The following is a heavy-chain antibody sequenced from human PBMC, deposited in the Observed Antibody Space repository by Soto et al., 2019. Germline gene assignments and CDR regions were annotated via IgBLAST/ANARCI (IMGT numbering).Heavy chain of an antibody. V-gene: IGHV3-66*01. CDR3: ASASPYYYDSSGYSNI. CDR2: IYSGGST. CDR1: GFTVSSNY. D-gene: IGHD3-22*01. Sequence: GGSLRLSCAASGFTVSSNYMSWVRQAPGKGLEWVSVIYSGGSTYYADSVKGRFTISRDNSKNTLYLQMNSLRAEDTAVYYCASASPYYYDSSGYSNIWGQGTMVTVS. J-gene: IGHJ3*02.